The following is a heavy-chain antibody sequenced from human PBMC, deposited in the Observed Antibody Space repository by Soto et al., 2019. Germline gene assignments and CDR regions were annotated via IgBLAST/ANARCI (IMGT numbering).Heavy chain of an antibody. Sequence: GGSLRLSCAASGFTFSSYAMSWVRQAPGKGLEWVSTISYSGASTYYADSVKGRFTISRDNSKNTQYLQMNSLRAEDTAVYYCAKDRARGYCTSSGCYGDYYYYMDVWGKGTTVTVSS. CDR3: AKDRARGYCTSSGCYGDYYYYMDV. CDR1: GFTFSSYA. V-gene: IGHV3-23*01. CDR2: ISYSGAST. J-gene: IGHJ6*03. D-gene: IGHD2-2*01.